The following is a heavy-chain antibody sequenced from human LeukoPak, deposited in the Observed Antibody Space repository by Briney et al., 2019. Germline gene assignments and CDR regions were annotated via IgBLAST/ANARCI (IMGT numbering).Heavy chain of an antibody. V-gene: IGHV3-7*01. J-gene: IGHJ4*02. CDR3: ALEGFLEWLPDY. CDR2: IKQDGSEE. Sequence: GGSLRLSCAASGFIFSSYWMSWVRQAPGKGLEWVANIKQDGSEEYYVDSVKGRFTISGDNAKSSLYLQMNSLRVEDTAVYYCALEGFLEWLPDYWGQGTLVTVSS. CDR1: GFIFSSYW. D-gene: IGHD3-3*01.